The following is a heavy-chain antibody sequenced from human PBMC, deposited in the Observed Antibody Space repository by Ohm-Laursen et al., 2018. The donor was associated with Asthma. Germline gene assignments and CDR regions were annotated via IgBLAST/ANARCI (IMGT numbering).Heavy chain of an antibody. CDR2: IKQDGSEK. CDR1: GFTFSSYW. J-gene: IGHJ4*02. D-gene: IGHD7-27*01. V-gene: IGHV3-7*01. Sequence: GSLRLSCAASGFTFSSYWMSWVRQAPGKGLEWVANIKQDGSEKYYVDSVKGRFTISRGNAKNSLYLQMNSLRAEDTAVYYCAREMVNWGSGYFDYWGQGTLVTVSS. CDR3: AREMVNWGSGYFDY.